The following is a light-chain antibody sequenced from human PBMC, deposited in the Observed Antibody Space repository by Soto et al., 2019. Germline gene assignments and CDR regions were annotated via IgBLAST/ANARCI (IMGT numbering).Light chain of an antibody. CDR1: SSNIGAGYD. CDR2: GNS. CDR3: QSYHSSLSGPCV. V-gene: IGLV1-40*01. J-gene: IGLJ1*01. Sequence: QSVLTQPPSVSGAPGQRVTISCTGSSSNIGAGYDVHWYQQLPGTAPKLLIYGNSNRPSGVPDRFSGSKSGTSASLAITGLQAEDEADYYCQSYHSSLSGPCVFGTGTKLTVL.